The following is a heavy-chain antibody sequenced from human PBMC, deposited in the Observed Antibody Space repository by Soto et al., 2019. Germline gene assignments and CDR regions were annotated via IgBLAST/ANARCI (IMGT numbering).Heavy chain of an antibody. Sequence: XESLSLTCTVSGGSISSYYGSWIRQPAGKGLEWIGRIYTSGSTNYNPSLKSRVTMSVDTSKNQFSLKLSSVTAADTAVYYCAREYSSSYWFDPWGQGTLVTVSS. D-gene: IGHD6-6*01. J-gene: IGHJ5*02. CDR3: AREYSSSYWFDP. CDR1: GGSISSYY. V-gene: IGHV4-4*07. CDR2: IYTSGST.